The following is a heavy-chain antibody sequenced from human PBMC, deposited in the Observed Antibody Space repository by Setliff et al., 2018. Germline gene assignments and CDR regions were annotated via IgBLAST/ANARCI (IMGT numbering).Heavy chain of an antibody. CDR1: GGTFSSYA. Sequence: SVKVSCKASGGTFSSYAISWVRQAPGQGLEWMGGIIPILGIANYAQKFQGRVTITADESTSTAYMELSSLRSEDTAVYYCARSVSTGPTPFYWYFDLWGRGTLVTSPQ. V-gene: IGHV1-69*10. CDR2: IIPILGIA. CDR3: ARSVSTGPTPFYWYFDL. D-gene: IGHD1-1*01. J-gene: IGHJ2*01.